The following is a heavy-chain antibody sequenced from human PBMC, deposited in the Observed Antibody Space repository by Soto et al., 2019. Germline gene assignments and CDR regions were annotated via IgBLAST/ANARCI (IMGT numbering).Heavy chain of an antibody. CDR3: AGIVVVPAAVYAFDI. J-gene: IGHJ3*02. CDR1: GYTFTSYD. V-gene: IGHV1-8*01. D-gene: IGHD2-2*01. Sequence: QVQLVQSGAEVKKPGASVKVSCKASGYTFTSYDINWVRQATGQGLEWMGWMNPNSGNTGYAQKFQGRVTMTRNTSMRTAYMQLSSLRSEDTALYYCAGIVVVPAAVYAFDIWGQSTIVTVSS. CDR2: MNPNSGNT.